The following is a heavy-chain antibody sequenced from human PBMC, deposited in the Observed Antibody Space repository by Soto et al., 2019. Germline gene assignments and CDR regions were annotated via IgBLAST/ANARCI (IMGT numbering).Heavy chain of an antibody. CDR3: ARCLHCSNGGRFDP. V-gene: IGHV4-4*02. D-gene: IGHD2-8*01. CDR2: MWPSGGT. Sequence: QVHLQESSPGLVTPSGTLSLTCAVSGVSIGSPNWWTWVRQAPGKGLEWIGEMWPSGGTTYNPSLRNRVTISVDNSKNHLSLTLTSVTAADTAIYYCARCLHCSNGGRFDPWGQGALVTVSS. CDR1: GVSIGSPNW. J-gene: IGHJ5*02.